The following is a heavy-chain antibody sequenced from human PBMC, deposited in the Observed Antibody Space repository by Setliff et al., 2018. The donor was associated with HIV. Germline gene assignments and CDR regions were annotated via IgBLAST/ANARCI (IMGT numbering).Heavy chain of an antibody. V-gene: IGHV4-39*01. CDR3: ARHVGVIRPYYCDH. CDR2: FYYNGDS. CDR1: GFSLSTYGVG. J-gene: IGHJ4*02. D-gene: IGHD3-16*02. Sequence: SGPTLVNPTQTLTLTCTFSGFSLSTYGVGMGWIRQPPGKGLEWIGTFYYNGDSRYNPSLKSRVTISVDTSKNQFSLKLSYVTAADTAVYHCARHVGVIRPYYCDHWGQGTLVTVSS.